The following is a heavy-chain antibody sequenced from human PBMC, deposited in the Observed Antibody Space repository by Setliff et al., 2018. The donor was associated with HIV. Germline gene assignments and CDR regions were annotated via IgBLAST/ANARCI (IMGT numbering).Heavy chain of an antibody. CDR1: GYTFTGYY. D-gene: IGHD6-13*01. CDR3: ARGSGYTRSWVPGGS. J-gene: IGHJ3*01. Sequence: ASVKVSCKASGYTFTGYYMHWVRQAPGHGLEWMGWINPNSGGTNYAQKFQGRVTMSRDTSISTAYMELSRVKSDDTAVYYCARGSGYTRSWVPGGSWGQGTMVTVSS. CDR2: INPNSGGT. V-gene: IGHV1-2*02.